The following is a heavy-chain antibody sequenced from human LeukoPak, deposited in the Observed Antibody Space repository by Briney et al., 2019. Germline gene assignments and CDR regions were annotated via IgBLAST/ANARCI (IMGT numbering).Heavy chain of an antibody. D-gene: IGHD6-6*01. V-gene: IGHV4-34*01. Sequence: PSETLSLTCAVYGGSFSGYYWSWIRQPPGKGLKWIGEINHSGSTNYNPSLKSRVTISVDTSKNQFSLKLSSVTAADTAVYYCARWDSSSSRLYFDYWGQGTLVTVSS. CDR3: ARWDSSSSRLYFDY. CDR1: GGSFSGYY. J-gene: IGHJ4*02. CDR2: INHSGST.